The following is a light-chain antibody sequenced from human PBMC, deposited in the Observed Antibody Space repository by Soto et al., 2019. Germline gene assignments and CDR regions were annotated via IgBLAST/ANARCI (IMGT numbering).Light chain of an antibody. Sequence: EIVLTQSPGTLSLSPAERATLACRASQSISSDHLAWYQQRPGQSPRLLIYGASSRTTGVPDRFSGSGSGTDFTLTISRLEPEDFAVYYCQHYRSAPFTFGPGTKVDIK. CDR2: GAS. CDR1: QSISSDH. CDR3: QHYRSAPFT. V-gene: IGKV3-20*01. J-gene: IGKJ3*01.